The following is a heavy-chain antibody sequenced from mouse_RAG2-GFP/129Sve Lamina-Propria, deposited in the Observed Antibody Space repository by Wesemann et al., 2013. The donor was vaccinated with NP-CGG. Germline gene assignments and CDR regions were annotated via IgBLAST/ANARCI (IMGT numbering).Heavy chain of an antibody. CDR2: IYPRDGST. CDR3: ARDYYGYLYYFDY. Sequence: QVQLQQPGAELVKPGASVKISCKVSGYTFTDHTIHWMKQRPEQGLEWIGYIYPRDGSTKYNEKFKGKATLTADKSSSTAYMQLNSLTSEDSAVYFCARDYYGYLYYFDYWGQGTTLTVSS. V-gene: IGHV1-78*01. D-gene: IGHD2-2*01. CDR1: GYTFTDHT. J-gene: IGHJ2*01.